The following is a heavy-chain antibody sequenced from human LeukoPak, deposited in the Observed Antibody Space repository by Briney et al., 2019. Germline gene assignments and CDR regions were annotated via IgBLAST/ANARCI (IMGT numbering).Heavy chain of an antibody. J-gene: IGHJ3*02. CDR2: MNPNSGNT. D-gene: IGHD3-22*01. Sequence: GASVKVSCKASGYTFTSYDINWVRQATGQGLEWMGWMNPNSGNTGYAQKFQGRVTITRNTSISTAYMERSSLRSEDTAVYYCARGYVSYYYDSSGYQDAFDIWGQGTMVTVSS. V-gene: IGHV1-8*03. CDR3: ARGYVSYYYDSSGYQDAFDI. CDR1: GYTFTSYD.